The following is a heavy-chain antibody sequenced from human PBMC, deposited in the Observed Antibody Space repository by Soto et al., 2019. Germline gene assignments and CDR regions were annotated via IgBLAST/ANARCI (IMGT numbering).Heavy chain of an antibody. CDR3: ARGGFYAMIVVVHTAFDY. CDR1: GGSFSGYY. D-gene: IGHD3-22*01. Sequence: SETLSLTCAVYGGSFSGYYWSWIRQPPGKGLEWIGEINHSGSTNYNPSLKSRVTISVDTSKNQFSLKLSSVTAADTAVYYCARGGFYAMIVVVHTAFDYWGQGTLVTVSS. CDR2: INHSGST. V-gene: IGHV4-34*01. J-gene: IGHJ4*02.